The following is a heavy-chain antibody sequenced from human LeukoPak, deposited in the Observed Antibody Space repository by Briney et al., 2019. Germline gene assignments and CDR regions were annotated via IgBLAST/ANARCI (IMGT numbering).Heavy chain of an antibody. D-gene: IGHD3-10*01. J-gene: IGHJ4*02. CDR2: IIPNSGGT. CDR1: GYTFSEYY. CDR3: ARIRTSGSYFNV. Sequence: ASVKVSCKAFGYTFSEYYLHWVRQAPGQGLEWMGWIIPNSGGTAYAQNFEGRVTMTRDTSISTAYMELRRLRYDDTAMYYCARIRTSGSYFNVWGQGSLLTVSS. V-gene: IGHV1-2*02.